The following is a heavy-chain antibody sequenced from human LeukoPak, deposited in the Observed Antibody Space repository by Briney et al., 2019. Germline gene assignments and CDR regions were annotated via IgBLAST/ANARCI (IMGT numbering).Heavy chain of an antibody. J-gene: IGHJ4*03. Sequence: GGSLRLSCAASGFSFSNYCMSWVRQAPGKGLEWVANIDPHGSETQYVGSVKGRFTTSRDNAKNSLYVQMNSLRAEDTAIYYCARIYYCRNNCWRYFDYWGQGTLVTVAS. CDR2: IDPHGSET. V-gene: IGHV3-7*01. CDR1: GFSFSNYC. D-gene: IGHD1/OR15-1a*01. CDR3: ARIYYCRNNCWRYFDY.